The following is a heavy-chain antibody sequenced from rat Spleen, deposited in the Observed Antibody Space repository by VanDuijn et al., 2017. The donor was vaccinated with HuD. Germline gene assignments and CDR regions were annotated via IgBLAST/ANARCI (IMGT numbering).Heavy chain of an antibody. V-gene: IGHV5-27*01. J-gene: IGHJ4*01. CDR2: ISPSGGST. CDR1: GFTFSNYD. Sequence: EVQLVESGGGLVQPGRSLKLSCAASGFTFSNYDMAWVRQAPTKGLEWVASISPSGGSTYYRDSVKGRFTVSRDNAKSSLYLQMDSLRSEDTATYYCTTANSGGYSEYVMDAWGQGASVTVSS. CDR3: TTANSGGYSEYVMDA. D-gene: IGHD1-11*01.